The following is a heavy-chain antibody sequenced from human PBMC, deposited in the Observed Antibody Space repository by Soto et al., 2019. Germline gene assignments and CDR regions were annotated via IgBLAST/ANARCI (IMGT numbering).Heavy chain of an antibody. CDR2: IYWDDDT. D-gene: IGHD3-3*01. CDR1: GFSLTTSGVA. J-gene: IGHJ4*02. Sequence: QITLNESGPTQVKPRQTLTLTCSFSGFSLTTSGVAVGWIRQSPGKAPEWLALIYWDDDTRYSPSLKSRLTTTKDTSKIQVVLTMADLDPADTATYYCAHRVLRTVFGLATTTAIYFDFWGQGPPVAVSS. CDR3: AHRVLRTVFGLATTTAIYFDF. V-gene: IGHV2-5*02.